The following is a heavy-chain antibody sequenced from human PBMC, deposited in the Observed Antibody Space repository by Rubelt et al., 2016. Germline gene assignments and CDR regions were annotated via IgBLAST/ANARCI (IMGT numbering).Heavy chain of an antibody. CDR1: GFTFSSYA. V-gene: IGHV3-23*01. J-gene: IGHJ4*02. CDR3: AKVPIRTVTSTFDY. CDR2: ISGSGGST. D-gene: IGHD4-17*01. Sequence: EVQLLESGGGLVQPGGSLRLSCAASGFTFSSYAMSWVRQAPGKGLEWVSAISGSGGSTYYADSVKGRFTIPRDNSKNTLYLQMNGLRAEDTAVYYCAKVPIRTVTSTFDYWGQGTLVTVSS.